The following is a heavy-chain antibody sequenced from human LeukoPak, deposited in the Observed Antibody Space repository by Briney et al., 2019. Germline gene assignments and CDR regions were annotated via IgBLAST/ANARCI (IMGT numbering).Heavy chain of an antibody. V-gene: IGHV3-30*02. CDR3: AKDGLLWFGDPGRFDP. J-gene: IGHJ5*02. CDR1: GFTFSSYG. CDR2: IRYDGSNK. D-gene: IGHD3-10*01. Sequence: PGGSLRLSCAASGFTFSSYGMHWVRQAPGKGLEWVAFIRYDGSNKYYADSVKGRFTISRDNSKNTLYLQMNSLRAEDTAVYYCAKDGLLWFGDPGRFDPWGQGTLVTVSS.